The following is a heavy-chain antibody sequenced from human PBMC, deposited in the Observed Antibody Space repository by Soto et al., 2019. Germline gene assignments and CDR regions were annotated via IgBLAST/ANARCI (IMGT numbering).Heavy chain of an antibody. CDR3: AKPVVRSTILWFGELLDPYFDY. Sequence: GGSLRLSCAASGFTFSSYGMHWVRQAPGKGLEWVAVISYDGSNKYYADSVKGRFTISRDNSKNTLYLQMNSLRAEDTAVYYCAKPVVRSTILWFGELLDPYFDYWGQGTLVTVSS. D-gene: IGHD3-10*01. V-gene: IGHV3-30*18. CDR1: GFTFSSYG. J-gene: IGHJ4*02. CDR2: ISYDGSNK.